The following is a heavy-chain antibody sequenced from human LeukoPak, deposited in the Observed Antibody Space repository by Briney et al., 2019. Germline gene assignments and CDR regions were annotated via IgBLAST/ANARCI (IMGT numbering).Heavy chain of an antibody. CDR3: VAWGNSGNS. D-gene: IGHD1-26*01. CDR2: MNGDGSQI. CDR1: GFTFSGHW. V-gene: IGHV3-7*01. J-gene: IGHJ3*01. Sequence: GGSLRLSCAASGFTFSGHWMSWVRQAPAKGLEWVAHMNGDGSQIYYMDFVKGRFTISRDNAKNSLYLQMNGLRAEDTAVYYCVAWGNSGNSWGQGTMVTVSS.